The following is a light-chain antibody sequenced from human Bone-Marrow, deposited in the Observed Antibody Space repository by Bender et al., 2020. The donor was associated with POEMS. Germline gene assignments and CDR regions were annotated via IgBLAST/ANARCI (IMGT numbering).Light chain of an antibody. CDR1: SDDIGSYNH. CDR3: SLYTGTTTREVV. V-gene: IGLV2-14*03. J-gene: IGLJ2*01. Sequence: QSALTQPASVSGSPGQSITISCTGSSDDIGSYNHVSWYLQYPGKAPQLIMYDVDHRPSGVSNRFSGSKSANTASLTISGLQAEDEAKYYCSLYTGTTTREVVFGAGTILTVL. CDR2: DVD.